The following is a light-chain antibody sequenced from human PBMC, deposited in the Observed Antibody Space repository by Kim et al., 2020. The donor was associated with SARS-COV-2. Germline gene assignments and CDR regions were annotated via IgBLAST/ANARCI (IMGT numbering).Light chain of an antibody. J-gene: IGLJ3*02. CDR2: GQN. Sequence: QSVLIQPPSASGTPGQRVTIFCSGSSSNIGRNTVNWYQQHPGTAPKLLIYGQNKRPSGVPDRFSGSRSGTSLSLAISGLQSEDGADYYCAGWDDSLSGPHWVFGGGTQLTVL. CDR3: AGWDDSLSGPHWV. CDR1: SSNIGRNT. V-gene: IGLV1-44*01.